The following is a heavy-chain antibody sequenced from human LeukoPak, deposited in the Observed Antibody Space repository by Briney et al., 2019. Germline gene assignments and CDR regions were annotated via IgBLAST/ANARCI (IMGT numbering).Heavy chain of an antibody. V-gene: IGHV3-20*04. Sequence: PGGSLRLSCAASGFTFDDYGMSWVRQAPGKGLEWVSGINWNGGSTGYADSVKGRFTISRDNAKNSLYLQMNSLRAEDTALYYCARGEYSGYDYNTKGYYYYYYMDVWGKGTTVTVSS. J-gene: IGHJ6*03. CDR3: ARGEYSGYDYNTKGYYYYYYMDV. CDR2: INWNGGST. CDR1: GFTFDDYG. D-gene: IGHD5-12*01.